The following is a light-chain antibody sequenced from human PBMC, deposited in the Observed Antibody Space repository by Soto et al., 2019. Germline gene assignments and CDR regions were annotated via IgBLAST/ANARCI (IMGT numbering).Light chain of an antibody. V-gene: IGKV1-5*03. CDR1: QSVDTC. CDR3: QQFYRYPWT. CDR2: KAS. Sequence: DIQMTQSPSTLSASVGDRVTITCRASQSVDTCLAWYQQKPGKAPHLLSYKASSLEIGVPSRFSSSGSVTEFTLTISSLQPDDFATYYCQQFYRYPWTFGQGNKVEIK. J-gene: IGKJ1*01.